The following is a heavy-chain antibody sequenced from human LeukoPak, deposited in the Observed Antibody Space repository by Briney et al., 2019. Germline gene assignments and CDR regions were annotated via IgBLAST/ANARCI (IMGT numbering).Heavy chain of an antibody. CDR1: GDSIRSHY. J-gene: IGHJ3*01. CDR3: ARGGEGYNDDAFEV. CDR2: IYNSATT. D-gene: IGHD5-24*01. V-gene: IGHV4-59*11. Sequence: SETLSLTCTVSGDSIRSHYCAWIRQPPGKGLEWIGHIYNSATTDYNPSFKSRVTISLDTSKKQFSLKMTSVTALDSAVYYCARGGEGYNDDAFEVWGLGTAFAVSS.